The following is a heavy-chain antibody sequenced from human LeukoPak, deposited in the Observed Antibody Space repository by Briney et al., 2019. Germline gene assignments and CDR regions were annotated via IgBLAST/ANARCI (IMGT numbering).Heavy chain of an antibody. Sequence: GGSLRLSCAASGFTFSSYSMSWVRQAPGKGLEWVSSISSSSSYIYYADSVKGRFTTSRDNAKNSLYLQMNSLRAEDTAVYYCARELRYCSSTSCYSYFDYWGQGTLVTVSS. CDR1: GFTFSSYS. V-gene: IGHV3-21*01. J-gene: IGHJ4*02. CDR3: ARELRYCSSTSCYSYFDY. D-gene: IGHD2-2*02. CDR2: ISSSSSYI.